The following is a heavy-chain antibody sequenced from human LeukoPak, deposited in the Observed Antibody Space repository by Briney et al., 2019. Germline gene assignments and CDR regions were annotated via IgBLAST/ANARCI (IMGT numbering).Heavy chain of an antibody. V-gene: IGHV1-18*01. CDR3: ARDNYYGSGSYYAPDAFDI. CDR2: ISAYNGNT. J-gene: IGHJ3*02. Sequence: GASVKVSCKASGYTFTSYGISWVRQAPGQGLEWMGWISAYNGNTNYAQKLQGRVTMTTGTSTSTAYMELRSLRSDDTAVYYCARDNYYGSGSYYAPDAFDIWGQGTMVTVSS. CDR1: GYTFTSYG. D-gene: IGHD3-10*01.